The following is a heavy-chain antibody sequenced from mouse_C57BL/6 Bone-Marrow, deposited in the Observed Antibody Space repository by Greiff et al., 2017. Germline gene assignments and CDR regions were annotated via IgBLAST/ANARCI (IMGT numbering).Heavy chain of an antibody. D-gene: IGHD1-3*01. V-gene: IGHV5-17*01. CDR1: GFTFSDYG. J-gene: IGHJ3*01. Sequence: DVKLQESGGGLVKPGGSLKLSCAASGFTFSDYGMHWVRQAPEKGLEWVAYISSGSSTNYYADTVKGRFTISRDNAKNTLFLQMTSLRSEDTAMYYCARITSWFAYWGQGTLVTVSA. CDR2: ISSGSSTN. CDR3: ARITSWFAY.